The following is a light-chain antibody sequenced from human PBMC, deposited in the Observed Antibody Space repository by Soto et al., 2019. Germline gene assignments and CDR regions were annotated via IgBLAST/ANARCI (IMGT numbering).Light chain of an antibody. CDR1: SSDVGRYNL. CDR2: EGS. J-gene: IGLJ1*01. V-gene: IGLV2-23*01. CDR3: CSYAGSSTFYV. Sequence: QSALTQPASVSGSPGQSITISCTGTSSDVGRYNLVSWYHQHPGKAPKLMIYEGSKRPSGVSHRFSGSKSGNTASLTISGLQAEVEADYYCCSYAGSSTFYVFGTGTKVTVL.